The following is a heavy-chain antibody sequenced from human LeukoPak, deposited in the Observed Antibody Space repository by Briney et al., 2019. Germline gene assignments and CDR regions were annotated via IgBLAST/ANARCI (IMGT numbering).Heavy chain of an antibody. CDR3: ARDLYSRRMNYYGSGSYFAY. CDR2: IIPIFGTA. Sequence: SVKVSCKASGGTFSSYAISWVRQAPGQGLEWMGGIIPIFGTANYAQKFQGRVTITADKSTSTAYMELRSLRSDDTAVYYCARDLYSRRMNYYGSGSYFAYWGQGTLVTVSS. CDR1: GGTFSSYA. D-gene: IGHD3-10*01. J-gene: IGHJ4*02. V-gene: IGHV1-69*06.